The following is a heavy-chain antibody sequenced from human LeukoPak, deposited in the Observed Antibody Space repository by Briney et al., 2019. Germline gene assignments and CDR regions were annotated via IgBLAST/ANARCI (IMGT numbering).Heavy chain of an antibody. CDR1: GFTFSSCS. CDR3: PRDQLEHYLPSVI. V-gene: IGHV3-30-3*01. J-gene: IGHJ4*02. D-gene: IGHD1-1*01. CDR2: ISYDGNNI. Sequence: GRSLRLPSSASGFTFSSCSMHWIRQAPGKRLQWVAFISYDGNNIHYADSVKGRFTISRDNSMNTLYLQMNNLRLEETAVFYCPRDQLEHYLPSVIWGQGTLVTVSS.